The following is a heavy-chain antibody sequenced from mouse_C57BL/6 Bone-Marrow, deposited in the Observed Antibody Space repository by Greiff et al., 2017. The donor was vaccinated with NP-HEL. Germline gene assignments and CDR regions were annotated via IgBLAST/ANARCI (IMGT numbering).Heavy chain of an antibody. J-gene: IGHJ4*01. CDR2: IWSDGST. CDR3: ARHRGNYLYYAMDY. Sequence: QVQLQQSGPGLVAPSQSLSITCTVSGFSLTSYGVHWVRQPPGKGLEWLVVIWSDGSTTYNSALKSRLSISKDNSKSQVFLKMNSLQTDDTAMYYCARHRGNYLYYAMDYWGQGTSVTVSS. D-gene: IGHD2-1*01. V-gene: IGHV2-6-1*01. CDR1: GFSLTSYG.